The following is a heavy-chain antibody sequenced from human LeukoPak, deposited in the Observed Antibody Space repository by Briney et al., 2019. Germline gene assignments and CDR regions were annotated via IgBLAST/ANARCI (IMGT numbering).Heavy chain of an antibody. D-gene: IGHD1-26*01. J-gene: IGHJ4*02. V-gene: IGHV1-24*01. CDR2: FGPEDGET. CDR3: ATRVWRGSYYALYFDY. Sequence: GASVKVSCKVSGYTLTELSMHWVRQAPGKGLEWMGGFGPEDGETIYAQKFQGRVTMTEDTSTDTAYMELSSLRSEDTAVYYCATRVWRGSYYALYFDYWGQGTLVTVSS. CDR1: GYTLTELS.